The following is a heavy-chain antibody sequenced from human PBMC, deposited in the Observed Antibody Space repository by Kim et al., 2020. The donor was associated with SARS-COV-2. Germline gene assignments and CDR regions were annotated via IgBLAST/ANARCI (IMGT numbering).Heavy chain of an antibody. CDR3: GRGCTNARDYV. Sequence: GGSLRLSCSASGFTLTSYWMNWVRHAPGKGLEWVATISNGGDDNYYVDSVRGRFTISRDNADNSLFLQMNNLRVDDTAVYYCGRGCTNARDYVCG. CDR2: ISNGGDDN. J-gene: IGHJ6*02. CDR1: GFTLTSYW. V-gene: IGHV3-7*01. D-gene: IGHD2-2*01.